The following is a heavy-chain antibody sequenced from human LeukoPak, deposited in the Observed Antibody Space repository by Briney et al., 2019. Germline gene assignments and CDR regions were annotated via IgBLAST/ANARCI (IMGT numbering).Heavy chain of an antibody. Sequence: GGSLRLSCAASGFTFSSYAMTWVRQAPGKGLEWVSVISGSGVNTYYADSVKGRFTIPRDNSKNTLYLQMNSLRAEDTAVYYCTKGTIWLPFDYWGQGTLVTVSS. CDR1: GFTFSSYA. V-gene: IGHV3-23*01. D-gene: IGHD5-18*01. CDR3: TKGTIWLPFDY. CDR2: ISGSGVNT. J-gene: IGHJ4*02.